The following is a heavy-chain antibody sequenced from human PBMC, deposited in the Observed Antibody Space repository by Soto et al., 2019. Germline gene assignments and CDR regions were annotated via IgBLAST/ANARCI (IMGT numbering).Heavy chain of an antibody. J-gene: IGHJ4*02. CDR1: GYTFTSYY. Sequence: ASVKVSCKASGYTFTSYYMHWVRQAPGQGLEWMGIINPSGGSTSYAQKFQGRVTMTRDTSTSTVYMELSSLRSEDTAVYYCARDPLTLTTVTSPFDYWGQGTLVTVS. CDR2: INPSGGST. CDR3: ARDPLTLTTVTSPFDY. D-gene: IGHD4-4*01. V-gene: IGHV1-46*01.